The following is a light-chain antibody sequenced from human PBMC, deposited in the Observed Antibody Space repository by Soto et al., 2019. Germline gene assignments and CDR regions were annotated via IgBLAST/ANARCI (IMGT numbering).Light chain of an antibody. Sequence: EIVLTQSPATLSLSPGERATLSCRASQSVSSYLAWYQQKPGQAPRLLIYDASNRATGIPARFSGSGSGTDFTLTISSLEPVDFAVYYCHQRSNWLSITFGQGTRLEIK. CDR1: QSVSSY. CDR2: DAS. J-gene: IGKJ5*01. CDR3: HQRSNWLSIT. V-gene: IGKV3-11*01.